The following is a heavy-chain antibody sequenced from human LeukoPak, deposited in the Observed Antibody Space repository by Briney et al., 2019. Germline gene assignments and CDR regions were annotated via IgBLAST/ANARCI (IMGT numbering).Heavy chain of an antibody. CDR3: ARDGEYSTLGAFDI. J-gene: IGHJ3*02. V-gene: IGHV3-7*01. Sequence: PGGSQRLSCAASGFTFSSYWMSWVRQAPGKGLEWVANIKQDGSEKYYVDSVKGRFTISRDNAKNSLYLQMNSLRAEDTAVYYCARDGEYSTLGAFDIWGQGTMVTVSS. CDR1: GFTFSSYW. D-gene: IGHD6-13*01. CDR2: IKQDGSEK.